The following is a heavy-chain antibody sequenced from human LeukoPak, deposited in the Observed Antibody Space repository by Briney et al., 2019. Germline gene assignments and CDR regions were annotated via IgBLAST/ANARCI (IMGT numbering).Heavy chain of an antibody. J-gene: IGHJ4*02. V-gene: IGHV4-38-2*02. Sequence: SETLSLTCTVSGYSISSGYYWGWIRQPPGKGLEWIGSIYHSGSTYYNPSLKSRVTISVDTSKNQFSLKLSSVTAADTAVYYCARERDKDYYGSGSPGGYWGQGTLVTVSS. D-gene: IGHD3-10*01. CDR1: GYSISSGYY. CDR3: ARERDKDYYGSGSPGGY. CDR2: IYHSGST.